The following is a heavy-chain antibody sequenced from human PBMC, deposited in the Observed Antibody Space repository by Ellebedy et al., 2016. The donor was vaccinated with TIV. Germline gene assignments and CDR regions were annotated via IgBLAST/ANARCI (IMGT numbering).Heavy chain of an antibody. CDR3: ARDGWETGASKTFDY. Sequence: AASVKVSCKASGFIFSRYAIHWVRQAPGQRPEWMGWVDGDNVNNKYSQNLQGRVTITRDTSASTVYMELSSLKSEDTAVYYCARDGWETGASKTFDYWGQGTLVTVSS. CDR1: GFIFSRYA. V-gene: IGHV1-3*01. D-gene: IGHD2-8*02. CDR2: VDGDNVNN. J-gene: IGHJ4*02.